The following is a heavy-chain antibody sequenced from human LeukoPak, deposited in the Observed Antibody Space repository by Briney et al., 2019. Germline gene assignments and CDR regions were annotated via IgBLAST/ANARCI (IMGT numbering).Heavy chain of an antibody. CDR2: IYYSGST. J-gene: IGHJ6*02. V-gene: IGHV4-59*01. CDR1: GGSISSYY. CDR3: ASSSSGKPYYYYGMDV. Sequence: SGTLSLTCTVSGGSISSYYWSWIRQPPGKGLEWIGYIYYSGSTNYNPSLKSRVTISVDTSKNQFSLKLSSVTAADTAVYYCASSSSGKPYYYYGMDVWGQGTTVTVSS. D-gene: IGHD6-19*01.